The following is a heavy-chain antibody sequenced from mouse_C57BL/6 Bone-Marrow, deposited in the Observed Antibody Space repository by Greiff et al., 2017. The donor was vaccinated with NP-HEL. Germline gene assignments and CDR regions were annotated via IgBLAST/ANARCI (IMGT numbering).Heavy chain of an antibody. J-gene: IGHJ1*03. D-gene: IGHD2-4*01. V-gene: IGHV14-2*01. CDR2: IDPEDGET. Sequence: EVQLQQSGAELVKPGASVKLSCTASGFNITDYYMHWVKQRTEQGLEWIGRIDPEDGETKYAPKFQGQATITADTSSNTAYLQLSSLTSEDTAVYYCARILWDYDSYWYFDVWGTGTTVTVSS. CDR1: GFNITDYY. CDR3: ARILWDYDSYWYFDV.